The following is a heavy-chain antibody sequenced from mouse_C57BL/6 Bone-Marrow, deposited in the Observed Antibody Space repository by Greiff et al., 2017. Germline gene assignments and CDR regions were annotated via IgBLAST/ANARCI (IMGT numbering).Heavy chain of an antibody. D-gene: IGHD2-1*01. CDR1: GFNIKDDY. J-gene: IGHJ4*01. CDR3: TTGGNSVAIAY. V-gene: IGHV14-4*01. CDR2: IDPENGDT. Sequence: EVQLQQSGAELVRPGASVKLSCTASGFNIKDDYMHWVKQRPEQGLEWIGWIDPENGDTEYASKFQGKATITADTSSNTAYLQLSSLTSEDTAVYYCTTGGNSVAIAYWGQGTSVTVSS.